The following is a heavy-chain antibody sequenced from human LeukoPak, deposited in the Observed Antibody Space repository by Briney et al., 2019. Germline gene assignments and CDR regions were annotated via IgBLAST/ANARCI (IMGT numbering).Heavy chain of an antibody. CDR3: AKSPDPRNPGPDGWFDP. CDR1: GFTFRNYA. V-gene: IGHV3-23*01. J-gene: IGHJ5*02. CDR2: VSSSGGQT. Sequence: GGSLRLSCAASGFTFRNYAMSWVRQAPGKGLEWVSVVSSSGGQTHDADSGRGRFTISRDNAKSKLYLQMNSLRAEDTAVVYCAKSPDPRNPGPDGWFDPWGQGSLVTVSS.